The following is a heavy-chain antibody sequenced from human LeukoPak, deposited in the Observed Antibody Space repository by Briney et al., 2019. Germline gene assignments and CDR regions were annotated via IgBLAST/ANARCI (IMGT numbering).Heavy chain of an antibody. CDR2: IKSKTDGGTT. Sequence: GGSLRLSCAASGFTFSNAWMSWVRQAPGKGLEWVGRIKSKTDGGTTDYAAPVKGRFTISRDDSKNTLYLQMNSLKTEDTAVYYCTTRRDFWSGYGNWFDPWGQGTLVTVSS. J-gene: IGHJ5*02. CDR3: TTRRDFWSGYGNWFDP. V-gene: IGHV3-15*01. CDR1: GFTFSNAW. D-gene: IGHD3-3*01.